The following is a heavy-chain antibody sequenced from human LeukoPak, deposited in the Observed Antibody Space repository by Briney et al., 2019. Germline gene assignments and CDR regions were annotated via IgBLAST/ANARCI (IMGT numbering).Heavy chain of an antibody. D-gene: IGHD6-13*01. J-gene: IGHJ4*02. CDR1: GYTFTSYY. CDR2: INPSGGST. CDR3: ARDEGYRQQLGYFDY. V-gene: IGHV1-46*01. Sequence: GASVKVSCKASGYTFTSYYMHWVRQAPGQGLEWMGIINPSGGSTSYAQKFQGRVTMTRDTSISTAYMELSRLKSDDTAVYYCARDEGYRQQLGYFDYWGQGTLVTVSS.